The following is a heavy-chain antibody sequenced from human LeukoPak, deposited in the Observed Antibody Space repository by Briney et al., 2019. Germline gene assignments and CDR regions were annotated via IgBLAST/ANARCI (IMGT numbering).Heavy chain of an antibody. Sequence: KSSETLSLTCTVSGGSISSGGYYWSWIRQHPGKGLEWIGYIYYSGSTNYNPSLKSRVTISVDTSKNQFSLKLSSATAADTAVYYCAYSSGRRVGDYWGQGTLVTVSS. CDR1: GGSISSGGYY. CDR2: IYYSGST. J-gene: IGHJ4*02. CDR3: AYSSGRRVGDY. D-gene: IGHD6-25*01. V-gene: IGHV4-61*08.